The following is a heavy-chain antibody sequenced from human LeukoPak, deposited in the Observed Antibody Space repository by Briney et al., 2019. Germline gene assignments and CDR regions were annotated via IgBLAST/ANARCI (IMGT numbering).Heavy chain of an antibody. CDR1: GGSISSGDYY. CDR2: IYYSGST. V-gene: IGHV4-30-4*01. J-gene: IGHJ3*02. D-gene: IGHD3-22*01. Sequence: SETLPLTCTVSGGSISSGDYYWSWIRQPPGKGLEWIGYIYYSGSTYYNPSLKSRVTISVDTSKNQFSLKLSSVTAADTAVYYCALEYYDSSAEKVNAFDIWGQGTMVTVSS. CDR3: ALEYYDSSAEKVNAFDI.